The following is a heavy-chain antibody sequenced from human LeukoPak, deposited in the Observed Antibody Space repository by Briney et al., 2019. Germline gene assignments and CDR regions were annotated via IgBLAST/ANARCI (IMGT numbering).Heavy chain of an antibody. D-gene: IGHD1-1*01. V-gene: IGHV4-31*03. Sequence: SGALSLTCTVSGGSISSGGYYWSWIRQHPGKGLEWIGYIYYSGSTYYNPSLKSRVTISVDTSKNQFSLKLSSVTAADTAVYYCARGSESRGTIDYWGQGTLVTVSS. CDR2: IYYSGST. CDR3: ARGSESRGTIDY. J-gene: IGHJ4*02. CDR1: GGSISSGGYY.